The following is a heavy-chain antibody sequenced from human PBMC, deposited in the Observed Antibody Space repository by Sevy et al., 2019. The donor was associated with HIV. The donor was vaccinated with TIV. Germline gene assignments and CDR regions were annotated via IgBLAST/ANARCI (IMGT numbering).Heavy chain of an antibody. CDR3: AKDHRQAHRITMVRGVSLDY. D-gene: IGHD3-10*01. V-gene: IGHV3-9*01. Sequence: GGSLRLSCAASGFTFDDYAMHWVRQAPGKGLEWVSGISWNSGSIGYADSVKGRFTISRDNAKNSLYLQMNSLRAEDTALYYCAKDHRQAHRITMVRGVSLDYWGQGTLVTVSS. CDR1: GFTFDDYA. J-gene: IGHJ4*02. CDR2: ISWNSGSI.